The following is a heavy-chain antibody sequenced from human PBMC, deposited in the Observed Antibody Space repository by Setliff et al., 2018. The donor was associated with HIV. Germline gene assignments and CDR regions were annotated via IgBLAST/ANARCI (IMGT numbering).Heavy chain of an antibody. CDR1: GYTFTSYG. D-gene: IGHD6-19*01. Sequence: ASVKVSCKASGYTFTSYGISWVRQAPGQGLEWMGWISAYNGNTNYAQKLQGRVTMTTDTSTKTAYMEVRSLRSDDTAVYYCARSGGGWYHYFGHWGQGTLVTVSA. V-gene: IGHV1-18*01. CDR3: ARSGGGWYHYFGH. J-gene: IGHJ4*02. CDR2: ISAYNGNT.